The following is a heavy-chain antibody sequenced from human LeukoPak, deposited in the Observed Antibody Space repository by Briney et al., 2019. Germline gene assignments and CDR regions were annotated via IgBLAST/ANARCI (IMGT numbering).Heavy chain of an antibody. Sequence: PGGSLRLSCVASVFTFSDYYMSWVPQAPRKGLEWVSIIYSGGSTYYADSVKGRFTISRDNSKNTLFLLVNSLRAEDTPVYYCERKSMAASGGAFDYWVLGAMVAVSS. D-gene: IGHD6-13*01. CDR2: IYSGGST. J-gene: IGHJ4*02. CDR1: VFTFSDYY. CDR3: ERKSMAASGGAFDY. V-gene: IGHV3-66*01.